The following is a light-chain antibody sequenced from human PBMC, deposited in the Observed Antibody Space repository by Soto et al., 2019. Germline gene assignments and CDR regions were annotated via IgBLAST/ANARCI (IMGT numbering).Light chain of an antibody. Sequence: EVVLTQSPATLSLSPGEGATLSCRASQSIGNYLAWYQQKPGQAPRLLIYATSNRATGIPARFSGSGSGTDFTLTISSIEPEDFEVYYCQQRSSWPFTFGPGTKVDIK. CDR3: QQRSSWPFT. J-gene: IGKJ3*01. CDR1: QSIGNY. V-gene: IGKV3-11*01. CDR2: ATS.